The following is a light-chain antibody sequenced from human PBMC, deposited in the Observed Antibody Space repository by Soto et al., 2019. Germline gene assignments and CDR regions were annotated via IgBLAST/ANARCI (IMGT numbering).Light chain of an antibody. V-gene: IGLV1-40*01. Sequence: QSVLTQPPSVSGAPGQRVTISCTGSSSNIGAGYDVNWYQQLPGTAPKLLIFGDSNRPSGVPDRFSGSKSGTSASLVITGLQADDEADYYCQSNDNGLSGSDVFGPGTKVTVL. CDR3: QSNDNGLSGSDV. J-gene: IGLJ1*01. CDR1: SSNIGAGYD. CDR2: GDS.